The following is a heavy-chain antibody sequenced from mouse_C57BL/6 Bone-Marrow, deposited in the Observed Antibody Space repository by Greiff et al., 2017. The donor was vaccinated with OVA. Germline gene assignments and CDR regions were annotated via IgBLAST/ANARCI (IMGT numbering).Heavy chain of an antibody. D-gene: IGHD2-4*01. J-gene: IGHJ2*01. Sequence: VQLKQPGAELVKPGASVKLSCKASGYTFTSYWMHWVKQRPGQGLEWIGMIHPNSGSTNYNEKFKSKATLTVDKSSSTAYMQLSSLTSEDSAVYYCARRGYYDYDVDYFDYWGQGTTLTVSS. CDR1: GYTFTSYW. V-gene: IGHV1-64*01. CDR3: ARRGYYDYDVDYFDY. CDR2: IHPNSGST.